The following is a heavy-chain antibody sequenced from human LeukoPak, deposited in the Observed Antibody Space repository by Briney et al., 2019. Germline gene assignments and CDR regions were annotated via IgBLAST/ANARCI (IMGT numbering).Heavy chain of an antibody. CDR2: ISYDGSNK. CDR1: GFTFSSYG. CDR3: AKVGLSYYGSGSYYNWFDP. J-gene: IGHJ5*02. V-gene: IGHV3-30*18. D-gene: IGHD3-10*01. Sequence: PGRSLRLSCAASGFTFSSYGMHWVRQAPGKGLEWVAVISYDGSNKYYADSVKGRFTISRDNSKNTLYLQMISLRAEDTAVYYCAKVGLSYYGSGSYYNWFDPWGQGTLVTVSS.